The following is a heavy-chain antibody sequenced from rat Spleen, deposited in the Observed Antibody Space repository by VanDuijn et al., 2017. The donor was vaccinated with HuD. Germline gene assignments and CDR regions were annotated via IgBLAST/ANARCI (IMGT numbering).Heavy chain of an antibody. CDR2: VSPSGGST. V-gene: IGHV5-27*01. CDR3: TSHGARVSRFAY. CDR1: GFTFSDYY. J-gene: IGHJ3*01. Sequence: EVQLVESDGGLVQPGRSLKLSCAASGFTFSDYYMAWIRQAPTKSLEWVASVSPSGGSTYYRDSVKGRFTISRDNAKSTLYLQMDSLRSEDTATYYCTSHGARVSRFAYWGQGTLVTVSS. D-gene: IGHD1-4*01.